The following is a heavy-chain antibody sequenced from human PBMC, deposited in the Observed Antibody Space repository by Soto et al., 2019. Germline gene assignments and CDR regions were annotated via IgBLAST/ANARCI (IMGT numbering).Heavy chain of an antibody. V-gene: IGHV4-30-4*08. Sequence: QVQLQQSGPGLVKPSQTLSLTCTVSGDSISSDYYHWTWIRQSPGKGLEWIGYIHHSGSILYNPSLTSRVTISVDTSKNQFSLHMTSVTAADTAVYFCAREDDGGDSLAVWGQGTTVTVSS. D-gene: IGHD2-21*02. J-gene: IGHJ6*02. CDR1: GDSISSDYYH. CDR2: IHHSGSI. CDR3: AREDDGGDSLAV.